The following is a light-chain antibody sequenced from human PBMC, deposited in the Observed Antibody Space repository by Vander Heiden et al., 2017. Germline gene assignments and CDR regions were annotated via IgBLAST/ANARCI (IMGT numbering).Light chain of an antibody. V-gene: IGKV3-11*01. Sequence: EIVLTQSPATLSLSPRERATLTCRASQSVSSYLTWYQQKPGQAPRLLIFDASNRATGVPARFSGSGSGTDFTLTSSSLEPEDFAVYYCHHRSNWPLTFGQGTKVEIK. CDR3: HHRSNWPLT. CDR2: DAS. J-gene: IGKJ1*01. CDR1: QSVSSY.